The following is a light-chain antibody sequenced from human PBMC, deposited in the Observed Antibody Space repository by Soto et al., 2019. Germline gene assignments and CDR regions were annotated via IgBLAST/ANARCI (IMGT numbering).Light chain of an antibody. Sequence: QSVLTQPPSVSAAPGQTVTVSCSGNSSNIGNSYVSWYQQFPGTAPRLLIYDDNKRPSGIRDRFSGSKSGTSATLAITGLQTGDEAVYYCGTWDSSLTNGRAVFGGGTKSPS. V-gene: IGLV1-51*01. J-gene: IGLJ3*02. CDR3: GTWDSSLTNGRAV. CDR1: SSNIGNSY. CDR2: DDN.